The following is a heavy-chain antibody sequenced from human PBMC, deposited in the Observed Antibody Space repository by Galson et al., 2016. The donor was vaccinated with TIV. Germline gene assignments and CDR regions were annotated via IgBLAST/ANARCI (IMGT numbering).Heavy chain of an antibody. CDR2: IMPILGIK. J-gene: IGHJ4*02. CDR3: ASSASSGWYVAFDH. V-gene: IGHV1-69*10. CDR1: GGTLSSYA. Sequence: SVKVSCKASGGTLSSYAISWVRQAPGQGLEWMGGIMPILGIKNYAQKFQGRVTIIADESTSTVSMELSSLRSEDTAVYYCASSASSGWYVAFDHWVQGTLVTGSS. D-gene: IGHD6-19*01.